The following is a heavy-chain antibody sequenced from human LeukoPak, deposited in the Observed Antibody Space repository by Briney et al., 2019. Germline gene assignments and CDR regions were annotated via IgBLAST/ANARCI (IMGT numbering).Heavy chain of an antibody. CDR1: GFTFNNYA. V-gene: IGHV3-23*01. CDR2: ISDSGGTT. J-gene: IGHJ4*02. Sequence: GGSLRLSCAASGFTFNNYAMNWVRQAPGKGLGWVSGISDSGGTTYYADSVKGRFTISRDNSKHTLYLQMNTLRAEDTAVYYCARSLWFGEFPGAGGFDYWGQGTLVTVSS. CDR3: ARSLWFGEFPGAGGFDY. D-gene: IGHD3-10*01.